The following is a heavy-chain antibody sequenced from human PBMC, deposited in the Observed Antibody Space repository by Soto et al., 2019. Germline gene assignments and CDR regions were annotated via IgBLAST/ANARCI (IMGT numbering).Heavy chain of an antibody. J-gene: IGHJ6*02. CDR1: GFTFSSYS. CDR2: ISSSSSTI. Sequence: GGSLRLSCAASGFTFSSYSMNWVRQAPGKGLEWVSYISSSSSTIYYADSVKGRFTISRDNAKNSLYLQMNSLRDEDTAVYYCAREEIVVVPATSSLYYYGMDVWGQGTTVTVSS. D-gene: IGHD2-2*01. CDR3: AREEIVVVPATSSLYYYGMDV. V-gene: IGHV3-48*02.